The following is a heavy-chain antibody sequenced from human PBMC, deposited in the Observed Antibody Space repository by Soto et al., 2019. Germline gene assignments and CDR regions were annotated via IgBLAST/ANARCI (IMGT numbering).Heavy chain of an antibody. CDR3: ARDRLGFGYTYADV. V-gene: IGHV1-69*12. J-gene: IGHJ6*02. D-gene: IGHD3-10*01. Sequence: QVQLVQSGAEVKKPGSSVKVSCKASGGTFSNYALISWVRQAPGQGLEWMGGIIPIGATVNYAQKFQGRVTITADESTSTVYMDLGSLRSEDTAVYYGARDRLGFGYTYADVWGQGTTVTVSS. CDR1: GGTFSNYA. CDR2: IIPIGATV.